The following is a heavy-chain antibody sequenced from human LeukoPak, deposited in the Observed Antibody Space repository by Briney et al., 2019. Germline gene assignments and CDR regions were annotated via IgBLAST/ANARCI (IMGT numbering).Heavy chain of an antibody. V-gene: IGHV5-10-1*01. J-gene: IGHJ5*02. CDR3: ARNGAAAAPEDWFDP. D-gene: IGHD6-13*01. CDR1: GYSFTSYW. CDR2: IDPSDSYT. Sequence: GESLKISCKGSGYSFTSYWISWVRKMPGKGLEWMGRIDPSDSYTNYSPSFQGHVTISADKSISTAYLQWSSLKASDTAMYYCARNGAAAAPEDWFDPWGQGTLVTVSS.